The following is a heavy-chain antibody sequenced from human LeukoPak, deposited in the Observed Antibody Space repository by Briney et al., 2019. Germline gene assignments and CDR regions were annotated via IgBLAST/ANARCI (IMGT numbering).Heavy chain of an antibody. J-gene: IGHJ5*02. CDR3: ARGSGSYPRSNWFDP. V-gene: IGHV1-8*01. Sequence: GASVKVSCKASGYTFTSYDINWVRQATGHGLEWMGWMNPNSGNTGYAQKFQGRVTMTRNTSITTAYMELSSLRSEDTAVYYCARGSGSYPRSNWFDPWGQGTLVTVSS. CDR2: MNPNSGNT. CDR1: GYTFTSYD. D-gene: IGHD1-26*01.